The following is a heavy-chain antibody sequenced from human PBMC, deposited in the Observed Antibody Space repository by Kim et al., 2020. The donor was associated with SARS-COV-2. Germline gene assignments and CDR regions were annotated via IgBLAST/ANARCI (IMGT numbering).Heavy chain of an antibody. CDR3: ARSIVGATVIGY. CDR1: GGSISSSSYY. D-gene: IGHD1-26*01. J-gene: IGHJ4*02. Sequence: SETLSLTCTVSGGSISSSSYYWGWIRQPPGKGLEWIGSIYYSGSTYYNPSLKSRVTISVDTSKNQFSLKLSSVTAADTAVYYCARSIVGATVIGYWGQGTLVTVSS. V-gene: IGHV4-39*07. CDR2: IYYSGST.